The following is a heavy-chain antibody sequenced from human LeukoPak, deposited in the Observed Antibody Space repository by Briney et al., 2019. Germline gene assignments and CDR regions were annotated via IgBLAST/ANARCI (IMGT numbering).Heavy chain of an antibody. Sequence: SETLSLTCTVSGGSISSGDYYWSWIRQPPGKGLEWIGYIYYSGSTYYNPSLKSRVTISVDTSKNQFSLKLSSVTAADTAVYYCARGTSNYDFWSGYYYYDGMDVWGQGTTVTVSS. V-gene: IGHV4-30-4*01. CDR1: GGSISSGDYY. CDR3: ARGTSNYDFWSGYYYYDGMDV. J-gene: IGHJ6*02. D-gene: IGHD3-3*01. CDR2: IYYSGST.